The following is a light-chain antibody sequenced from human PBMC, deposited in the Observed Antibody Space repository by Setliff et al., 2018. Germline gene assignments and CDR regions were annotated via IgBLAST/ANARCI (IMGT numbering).Light chain of an antibody. J-gene: IGLJ3*02. CDR2: GST. CDR1: SSNIGAGYD. V-gene: IGLV1-40*01. Sequence: PGQRVTISCTGSSSNIGAGYDVHWYQQLPGTAPKLLIYGSTNRPSGVPDRFSGSKSGTSASLAITGLQAEDEADYYCQSYDSSLSGSVFGGGTKVTVL. CDR3: QSYDSSLSGSV.